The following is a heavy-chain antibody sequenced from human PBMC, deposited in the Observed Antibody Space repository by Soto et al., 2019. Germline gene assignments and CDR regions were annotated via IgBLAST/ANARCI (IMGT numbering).Heavy chain of an antibody. CDR2: IDTSGGRT. CDR1: GFTFSSYT. D-gene: IGHD6-25*01. V-gene: IGHV3-23*01. Sequence: GGSLRLSCAASGFTFSSYTMTWVRQAPGKGLKWVSSIDTSGGRTYYADSVKGRFSIFRDDSKNTLYLQAHSLTAEDTAVYYCATTTQAASWGQGTLVTVSS. J-gene: IGHJ4*02. CDR3: ATTTQAAS.